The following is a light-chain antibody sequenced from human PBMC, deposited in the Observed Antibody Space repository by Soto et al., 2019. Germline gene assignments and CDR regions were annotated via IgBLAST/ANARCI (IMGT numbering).Light chain of an antibody. Sequence: ALTQPPSASGSPGQSFTISCTLTSIDFGGYNYVSWYQQHPGKVPKLMIYEVTKRPSGVPDRFSGSKSGNTASLTVSGLQTEDEADYYCSSYAGTAYVFGTGTKVTVL. V-gene: IGLV2-8*01. CDR2: EVT. CDR1: SIDFGGYNY. CDR3: SSYAGTAYV. J-gene: IGLJ1*01.